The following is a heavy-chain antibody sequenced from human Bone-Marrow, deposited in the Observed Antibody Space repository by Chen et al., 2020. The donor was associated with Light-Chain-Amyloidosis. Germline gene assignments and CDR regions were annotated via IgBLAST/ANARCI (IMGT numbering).Heavy chain of an antibody. CDR2: IYYSGAA. CDR1: DGSINSGDYY. Sequence: QLQLQESGPGLVKPSETLSLTCTVSDGSINSGDYYWGWLRQSPGKGLEWIGSIYYSGAAFYSPSLRRRVTISLDTSKNLLSLRLTSVTAADTAVYYCSIRIAVPGANEETWGQGTLVTVSS. D-gene: IGHD6-19*01. CDR3: SIRIAVPGANEET. V-gene: IGHV4-39*02. J-gene: IGHJ5*02.